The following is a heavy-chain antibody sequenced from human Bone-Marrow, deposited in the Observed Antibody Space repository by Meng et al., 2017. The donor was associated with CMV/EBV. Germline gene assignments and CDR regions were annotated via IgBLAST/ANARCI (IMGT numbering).Heavy chain of an antibody. D-gene: IGHD1-26*01. CDR3: ARDFSAVHNYLDS. J-gene: IGHJ4*02. CDR1: GFTFSEYY. Sequence: AASGFTFSEYYMTGIRQARGKGLEWGSNISSSGSMKYYADSVKGRFTISRDNTNNAVYLHMNRLRDDDTAVYYGARDFSAVHNYLDSWGQGTLVTVSS. CDR2: ISSSGSMK. V-gene: IGHV3-11*04.